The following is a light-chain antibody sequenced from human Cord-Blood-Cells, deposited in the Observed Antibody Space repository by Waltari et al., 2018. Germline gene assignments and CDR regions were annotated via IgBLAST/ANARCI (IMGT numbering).Light chain of an antibody. V-gene: IGLV2-23*01. Sequence: QSALTQPASVSGSPGQSITISCTGTSSDVGSYNLVSWYQQHPGKAPKLMIYEGSKRSSGFSNRFSGSKAGKTASLTISGLQAEDEADYYCCSYAGSSTVVFGGGTKLTVL. CDR2: EGS. J-gene: IGLJ2*01. CDR1: SSDVGSYNL. CDR3: CSYAGSSTVV.